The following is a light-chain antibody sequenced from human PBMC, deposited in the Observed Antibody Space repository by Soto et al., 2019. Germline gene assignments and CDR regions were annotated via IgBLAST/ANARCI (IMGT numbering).Light chain of an antibody. V-gene: IGKV1-8*01. CDR2: AAS. CDR3: QQYYSYPQT. J-gene: IGKJ2*01. CDR1: QGISSY. Sequence: AIRMTKSPSSFSASTGDRVTITCRASQGISSYLAWYQQKPGKAPKLLIYAASTLQSGVPSRFSGSGSGTDFTLTMSCLQSEDCATYYCQQYYSYPQTFGQGTKLEIK.